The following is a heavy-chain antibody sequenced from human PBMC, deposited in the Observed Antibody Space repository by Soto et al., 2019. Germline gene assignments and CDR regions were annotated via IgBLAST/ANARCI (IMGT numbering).Heavy chain of an antibody. CDR3: EKGITRVIRSHYGFDY. CDR1: GFTFSSYA. J-gene: IGHJ4*02. D-gene: IGHD3-16*02. V-gene: IGHV3-23*01. CDR2: ISGSGGST. Sequence: EVQLLESGGGLVQPGGSLRLSCAASGFTFSSYAMSWVRQAPGKGLEWVSAISGSGGSTYYADSVKGRFTISRDNSKNTLYLQMNSLRGEETDVYDCEKGITRVIRSHYGFDYWGQGTLVTVSS.